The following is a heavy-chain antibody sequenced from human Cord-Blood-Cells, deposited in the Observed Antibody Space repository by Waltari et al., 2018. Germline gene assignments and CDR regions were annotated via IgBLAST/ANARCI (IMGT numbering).Heavy chain of an antibody. CDR1: GGSISSGGYS. J-gene: IGHJ4*02. CDR3: ARGSEDSSSWYFDY. Sequence: QLQLQESGSGLVKPSQTLSLTCAVSGGSISSGGYSWSWIRQPPGKGLAWIGYIYHSGSTYYNPSLKSRVTISVDRSKNQFSLKLSSVTAADTAVYYCARGSEDSSSWYFDYWGQGTLVTVSS. D-gene: IGHD6-13*01. CDR2: IYHSGST. V-gene: IGHV4-30-2*01.